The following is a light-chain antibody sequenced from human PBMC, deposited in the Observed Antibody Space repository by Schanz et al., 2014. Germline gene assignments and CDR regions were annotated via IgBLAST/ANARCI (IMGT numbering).Light chain of an antibody. CDR2: GTS. Sequence: EIVLTQSPGTLSLSPGERATLSCRASQSVHINYLAWHQQKPGQAPRLLIYGTSIRATGIPDRFSGSGSGTDFTLTISSLEPEDFAVYYCQQRSNSVTFGQGTRLEIK. CDR3: QQRSNSVT. V-gene: IGKV3D-20*02. J-gene: IGKJ5*01. CDR1: QSVHINY.